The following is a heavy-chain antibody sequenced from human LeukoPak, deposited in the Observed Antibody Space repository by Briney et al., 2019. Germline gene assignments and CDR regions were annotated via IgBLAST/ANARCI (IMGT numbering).Heavy chain of an antibody. J-gene: IGHJ6*04. D-gene: IGHD2-15*01. CDR1: GYLLSNGYY. CDR2: IHHSGII. CDR3: ANFPRYCSGASCSGVDV. V-gene: IGHV4-38-2*01. Sequence: SETLSLSCAVSGYLLSNGYYWGWVRLPPGKGLEWIGSIHHSGIIHYNPSLKSRLTISVDTVKNEFSMNLNSVTAADTAVYYCANFPRYCSGASCSGVDVWGKGTTVIVSS.